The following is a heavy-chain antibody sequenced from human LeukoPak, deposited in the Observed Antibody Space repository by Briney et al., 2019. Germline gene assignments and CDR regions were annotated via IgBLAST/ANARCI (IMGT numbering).Heavy chain of an antibody. CDR1: GASVSVHY. CDR2: KYSSGST. V-gene: IGHV4-59*02. Sequence: SETLSLTCTVSGASVSVHYWSWIRQSPRKGLEWLGYKYSSGSTNDESFPDSRVAISVDTSRNQVHLIVTSVTAADTAIYFCARGHYDPGPWGQGILVTVSS. D-gene: IGHD5-12*01. J-gene: IGHJ5*02. CDR3: ARGHYDPGP.